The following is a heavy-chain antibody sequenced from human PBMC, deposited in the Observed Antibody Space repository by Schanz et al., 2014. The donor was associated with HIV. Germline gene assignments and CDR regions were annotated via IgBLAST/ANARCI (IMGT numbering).Heavy chain of an antibody. J-gene: IGHJ4*02. CDR1: GGTFNIYT. CDR2: IIPIFDTT. D-gene: IGHD2-15*01. Sequence: QVQLVQSGAEVKKPGSSVKVSCKASGGTFNIYTISWVRQAPGQGLEWMGGIIPIFDTTNYAQKFQGRVTMTRNTSINTAYMELSSLRSEDTAVYYCARGRFCSGGSCYHDYWGQGTLVTVSS. V-gene: IGHV1-69*06. CDR3: ARGRFCSGGSCYHDY.